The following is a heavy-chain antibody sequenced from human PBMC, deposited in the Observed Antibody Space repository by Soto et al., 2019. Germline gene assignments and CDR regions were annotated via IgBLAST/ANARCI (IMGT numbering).Heavy chain of an antibody. CDR3: ARGITMILVVQGDAPDKYYFDS. CDR2: INHSGST. V-gene: IGHV4-34*01. Sequence: SETLSLTCAVYGGSFSGHYWSCIRQSPVKVLKWIGEINHSGSTNQNPSLKSRVTISVDTSKNQFSLKLKSVTAADTAVYYCARGITMILVVQGDAPDKYYFDSWGQGTQVTVSS. CDR1: GGSFSGHY. D-gene: IGHD3-22*01. J-gene: IGHJ4*02.